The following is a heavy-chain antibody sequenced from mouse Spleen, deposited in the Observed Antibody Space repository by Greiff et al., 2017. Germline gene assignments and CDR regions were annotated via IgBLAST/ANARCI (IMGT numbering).Heavy chain of an antibody. J-gene: IGHJ1*01. CDR1: GFTFSSYA. Sequence: EVMLVESGGGLVKPGGSLKLSCAASGFTFSSYAMSWVRQTPEKRLEWVATISSGGSYTYYPDSVKGRFTISRDNAKNTLYLQMSSLRSEDTAMYYCARGTTVVASYWYFDVWGAGTTVTVSS. D-gene: IGHD1-1*01. CDR2: ISSGGSYT. V-gene: IGHV5-9-1*01. CDR3: ARGTTVVASYWYFDV.